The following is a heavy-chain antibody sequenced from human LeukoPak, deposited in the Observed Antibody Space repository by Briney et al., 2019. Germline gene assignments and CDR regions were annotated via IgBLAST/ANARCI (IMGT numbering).Heavy chain of an antibody. CDR3: ARGDGYLDY. Sequence: ASVKVSCKASGYTFTGYYIHWVRQAPGQGLEWMGWINPNSGDTYFAQKFQGRVTMTRDTSISTAYMELSSLRSDDTAIYFCARGDGYLDYWGQGTLVTVSS. CDR1: GYTFTGYY. D-gene: IGHD5-24*01. J-gene: IGHJ4*02. CDR2: INPNSGDT. V-gene: IGHV1-2*02.